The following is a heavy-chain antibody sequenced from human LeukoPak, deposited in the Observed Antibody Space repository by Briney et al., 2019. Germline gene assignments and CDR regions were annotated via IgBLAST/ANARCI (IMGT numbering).Heavy chain of an antibody. Sequence: GGSLRLSCAASGFTLSDYWMSWVRQAPGKGLEWVANMDQDGSEENYVDSVKGRFTISRDNAKNSLYLQMNSLRAEDTAVYYCARDLVITHRHIDYWGQGTLVTVSS. CDR2: MDQDGSEE. CDR3: ARDLVITHRHIDY. D-gene: IGHD3-22*01. V-gene: IGHV3-7*01. CDR1: GFTLSDYW. J-gene: IGHJ4*02.